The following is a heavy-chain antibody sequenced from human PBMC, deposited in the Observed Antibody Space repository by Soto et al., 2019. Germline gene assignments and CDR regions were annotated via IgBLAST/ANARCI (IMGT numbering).Heavy chain of an antibody. CDR3: AREENCRGGTCYSEYFHH. D-gene: IGHD2-15*01. Sequence: SVKVSCKASGGPSSSYAISWVRQAPGQGLEWMGGIIPIFGTANYAQSFEGRVTLTRDTSTSTFYMELSSLRSEDTAVYYCAREENCRGGTCYSEYFHHWGQGTLVTVSS. CDR1: GGPSSSYA. CDR2: IIPIFGTA. V-gene: IGHV1-69*05. J-gene: IGHJ1*01.